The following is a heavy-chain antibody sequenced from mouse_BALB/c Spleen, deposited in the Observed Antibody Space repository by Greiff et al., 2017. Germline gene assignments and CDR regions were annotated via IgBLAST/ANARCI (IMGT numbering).Heavy chain of an antibody. Sequence: DVMLVESGGGLVQPGGSLKLSCAASGFTFSSYTMSWVRQTPEKRLEWVAYISNGGGSTYYPDTVKGRFTISRDNAKNTLYLQMSSLKSEDTAMYYCARHRGTGDFDYWGQGTTLTVSS. CDR3: ARHRGTGDFDY. D-gene: IGHD3-3*01. V-gene: IGHV5-12-2*01. J-gene: IGHJ2*01. CDR2: ISNGGGST. CDR1: GFTFSSYT.